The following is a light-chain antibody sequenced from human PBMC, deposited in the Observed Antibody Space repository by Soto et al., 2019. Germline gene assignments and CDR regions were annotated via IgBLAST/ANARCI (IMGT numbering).Light chain of an antibody. CDR2: GSS. Sequence: MTQSPSTRSASVGDRATLSCRASQSVSSNVAWYQQKPGQAPRPLIYGSSTRATGIPARCSGSGSGTDFTLTISSLQPEDFATYYCLQDYNYPWTFGQGTKVDIK. V-gene: IGKV3-15*01. J-gene: IGKJ1*01. CDR1: QSVSSN. CDR3: LQDYNYPWT.